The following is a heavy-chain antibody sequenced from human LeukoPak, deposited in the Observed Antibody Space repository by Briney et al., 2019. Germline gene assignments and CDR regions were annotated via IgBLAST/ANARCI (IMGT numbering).Heavy chain of an antibody. J-gene: IGHJ4*02. D-gene: IGHD3-3*01. CDR1: GGSISSDNYQ. CDR3: ARVRFLEWLPFDY. V-gene: IGHV4-31*03. CDR2: IYYSGVT. Sequence: SETLSLTGTVSGGSISSDNYQWSWIRQRPGKGLEWIGSIYYSGVTYYNPSLESRVTISVDTSKNQFSLNLSSVTAADTAVYYCARVRFLEWLPFDYWGQGTLVTVSS.